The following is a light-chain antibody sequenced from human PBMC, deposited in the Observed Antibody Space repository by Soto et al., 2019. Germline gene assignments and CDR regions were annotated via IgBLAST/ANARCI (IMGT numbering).Light chain of an antibody. CDR3: QQSYSTPRT. V-gene: IGKV1-39*01. CDR1: QSISSY. CDR2: AAS. J-gene: IGKJ1*01. Sequence: DIKMTPSPSPLSASLVDSAPISCRASQSISSYLNWYQQKPGKAPKLLIYAASSLQSGVPSRFSGSGSGTDFTLTISSLQPEDFATYYCQQSYSTPRTFGQGTKVDIK.